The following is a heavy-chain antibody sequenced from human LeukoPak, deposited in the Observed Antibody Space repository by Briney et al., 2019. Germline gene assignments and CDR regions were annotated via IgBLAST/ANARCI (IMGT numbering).Heavy chain of an antibody. J-gene: IGHJ4*02. D-gene: IGHD4-17*01. V-gene: IGHV1-24*01. CDR3: ARAPPFRRQLRTPDY. CDR1: GYTLTELS. Sequence: ASVKVSCKVSGYTLTELSMHWVRQAPGKGLEWMGGFDPEDGETIYAQKFQGRVTMTEDTSTDTAYMELRSLRSDDTAVYYCARAPPFRRQLRTPDYWGQGTLVTVSS. CDR2: FDPEDGET.